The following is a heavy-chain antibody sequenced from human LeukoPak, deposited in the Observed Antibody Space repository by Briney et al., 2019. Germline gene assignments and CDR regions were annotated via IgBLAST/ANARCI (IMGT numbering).Heavy chain of an antibody. CDR3: ARDRSGYSLVPSSKYNYYYMDV. CDR2: IHYRGNT. J-gene: IGHJ6*03. V-gene: IGHV4-39*02. D-gene: IGHD3-3*01. Sequence: PSETLSLTCTVSGGSISSSSYYWGWIRQPPGKGLEWIGTIHYRGNTYYNPSLKSRVAISVDTSKNQFSLKLTSVTAADTAMYYCARDRSGYSLVPSSKYNYYYMDVWGKGTTVTVSS. CDR1: GGSISSSSYY.